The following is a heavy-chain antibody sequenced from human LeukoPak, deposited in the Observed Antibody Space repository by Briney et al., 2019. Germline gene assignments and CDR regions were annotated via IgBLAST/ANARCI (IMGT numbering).Heavy chain of an antibody. CDR2: MNSNSGGT. V-gene: IGHV1-2*02. CDR3: ARRRCSGGSCYSGLLDY. Sequence: GASVKVSCKASGYTFAGYYIHWVRQAPGQGLEWMAWMNSNSGGTRSTQKFQGRVTMTRDTSISTAYMELSRLRSDDTAVYYCARRRCSGGSCYSGLLDYWGQGTLVTVSS. D-gene: IGHD2-15*01. J-gene: IGHJ4*02. CDR1: GYTFAGYY.